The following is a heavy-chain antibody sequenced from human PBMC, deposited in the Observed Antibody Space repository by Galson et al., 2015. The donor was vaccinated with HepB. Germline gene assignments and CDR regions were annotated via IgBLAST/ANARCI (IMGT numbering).Heavy chain of an antibody. CDR1: GFTFNSYS. CDR3: AMQQLGPFDP. V-gene: IGHV3-21*01. Sequence: SLRLSCAASGFTFNSYSMNWVRQAPGKGLEWVASISPTSEYIFYPDSVKGRFTVSRDNSKNSLYLQMNSLRDEDTAVYYCAMQQLGPFDPWGQGTLVTVSS. J-gene: IGHJ5*02. D-gene: IGHD6-13*01. CDR2: ISPTSEYI.